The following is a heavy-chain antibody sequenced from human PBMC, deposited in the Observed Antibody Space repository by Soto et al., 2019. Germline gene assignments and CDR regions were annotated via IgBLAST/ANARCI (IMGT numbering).Heavy chain of an antibody. V-gene: IGHV4-30-2*01. CDR3: ASAGGLGAVAADY. D-gene: IGHD6-19*01. CDR1: GGSISSGGYS. J-gene: IGHJ4*02. CDR2: IYHSGST. Sequence: QLQLQESGSGLVKPSQTLSLTCAVSGGSISSGGYSWSWIRQPPGKGLEWIGSIYHSGSTYYNPSLKSRVTISVDRSKNQFSLQLSSVTAADTAVYYCASAGGLGAVAADYCGQGTLVTVSS.